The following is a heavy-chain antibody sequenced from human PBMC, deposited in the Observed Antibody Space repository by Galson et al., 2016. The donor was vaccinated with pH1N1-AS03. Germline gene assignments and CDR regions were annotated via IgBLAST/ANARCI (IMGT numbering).Heavy chain of an antibody. V-gene: IGHV3-30*04. Sequence: SLRLSCAASGFDISGYAMHWVRQAPGKGLEWVAFMSHDEKNAQHADAVKGRFNISRDNANNSLWLQMNSLTVADAAVYYCARGGPRVVDNPWYFDLWGRGTLVTVSS. CDR3: ARGGPRVVDNPWYFDL. CDR1: GFDISGYA. CDR2: MSHDEKNA. J-gene: IGHJ2*01. D-gene: IGHD3-9*01.